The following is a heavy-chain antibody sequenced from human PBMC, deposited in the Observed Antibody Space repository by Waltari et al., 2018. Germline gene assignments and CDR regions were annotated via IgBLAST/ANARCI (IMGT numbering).Heavy chain of an antibody. Sequence: QVQLVQSGAGVKKPGSSVKVSCKASGGTFSSYAISWVRQAPGQGLEWMGWIIPSDGKANYAQKFQGRVTITADEATSTAYMGRSSRRSEDTAVYYCASGYGGNWGWFDPWGQGTLVTVSS. CDR2: IIPSDGKA. CDR3: ASGYGGNWGWFDP. V-gene: IGHV1-69*13. J-gene: IGHJ5*02. D-gene: IGHD2-15*01. CDR1: GGTFSSYA.